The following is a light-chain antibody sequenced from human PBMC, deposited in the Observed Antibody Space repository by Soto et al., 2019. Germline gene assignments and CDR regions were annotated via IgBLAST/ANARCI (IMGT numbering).Light chain of an antibody. CDR3: QQRTNWPLT. J-gene: IGKJ4*01. CDR2: DAS. CDR1: RSVTTF. Sequence: EIVLTQSPVTLSLSPGERATLSCRASRSVTTFLAWYQQKPGQAPRLLLYDASKRATGVPTRFSGSGSGTDFTLTISSLEPEDFAVYYCQQRTNWPLTFGGGTKVERK. V-gene: IGKV3-11*01.